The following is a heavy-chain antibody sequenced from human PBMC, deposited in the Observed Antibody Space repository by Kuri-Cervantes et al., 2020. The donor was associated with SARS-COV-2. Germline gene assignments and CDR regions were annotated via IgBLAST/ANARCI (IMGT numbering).Heavy chain of an antibody. V-gene: IGHV3-7*05. Sequence: GGSLRLSCAASGFTFSSYWMSWVRQAPGKGLECVANIKQDGSETYYVDSVKGRFTISRDNAKNSLYLQMYSLRAEDTAVYYCARDRYCSSNSCYYYGMDVWGQGTTVTVSS. CDR1: GFTFSSYW. CDR2: IKQDGSET. D-gene: IGHD2-2*01. CDR3: ARDRYCSSNSCYYYGMDV. J-gene: IGHJ6*02.